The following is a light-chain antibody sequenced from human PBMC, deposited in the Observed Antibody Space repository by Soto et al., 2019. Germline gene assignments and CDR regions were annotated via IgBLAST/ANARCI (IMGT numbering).Light chain of an antibody. CDR2: EVS. Sequence: QSALTQPASVSGSPGQSITISCTGTSSDVGGYSYVSWYQQHPGKAPKLMIYEVSNRPSGVSSRFSGSKSGNKASLTISGLQAEDEANYYCSSYTSSSTLNVFGTGTKLTVL. V-gene: IGLV2-14*01. CDR3: SSYTSSSTLNV. J-gene: IGLJ1*01. CDR1: SSDVGGYSY.